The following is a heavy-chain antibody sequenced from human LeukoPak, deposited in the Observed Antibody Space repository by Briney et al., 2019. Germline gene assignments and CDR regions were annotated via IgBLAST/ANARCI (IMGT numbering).Heavy chain of an antibody. D-gene: IGHD6-6*01. CDR2: IWYDGSNK. CDR3: ARDGSSSSPLDY. CDR1: GFTFSSYG. J-gene: IGHJ4*02. Sequence: PGGSLRLSCAASGFTFSSYGMHWVRQAPGKGLEWVAVIWYDGSNKYYADSVKGRFTISRDNSKNTLYLQMNSLRAEGTAVYYCARDGSSSSPLDYWGQGTLVTVSS. V-gene: IGHV3-33*01.